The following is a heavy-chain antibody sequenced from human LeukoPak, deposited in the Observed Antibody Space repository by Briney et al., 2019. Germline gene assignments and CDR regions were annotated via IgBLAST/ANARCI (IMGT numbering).Heavy chain of an antibody. CDR1: GFTFSSYA. CDR3: ARNYDFWSGSSPAY. V-gene: IGHV4-34*01. Sequence: GSLRLSCAASGFTFSSYAMSWVRQAPGKGLEWIGEINHSGSTNYNPSLKSRVTISVDTSKNQFSLKLSSVTAADTAVYYCARNYDFWSGSSPAYWGQGTLVTVSS. D-gene: IGHD3-3*01. CDR2: INHSGST. J-gene: IGHJ4*02.